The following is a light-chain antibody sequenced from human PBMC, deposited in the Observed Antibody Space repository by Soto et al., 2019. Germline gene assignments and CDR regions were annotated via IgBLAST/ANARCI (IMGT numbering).Light chain of an antibody. J-gene: IGKJ1*01. V-gene: IGKV3-15*01. CDR2: GAS. CDR3: QQYDNWPRT. Sequence: EIVMTQSPATLSVSPGERATLSCRASQSVSSNLAWYQQKPGQGPRLLIYGASTRAAGIPARFSGSGSGTEFTLTIGSLQSEDFALYYCQQYDNWPRTFGQGTRWIS. CDR1: QSVSSN.